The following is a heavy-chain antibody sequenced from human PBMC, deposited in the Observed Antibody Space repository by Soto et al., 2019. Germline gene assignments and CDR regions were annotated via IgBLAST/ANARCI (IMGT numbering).Heavy chain of an antibody. CDR1: GGSMSDHY. Sequence: SETLSLTCTVSGGSMSDHYCSWIRQPPGKGLEYIGYIFYSGSTSYNAPLTSRVAISLDTPNNQISLKLKSVTAADTAVYYCARSGHSFGGVVWGQGIQVTVSS. CDR2: IFYSGST. D-gene: IGHD3-16*01. V-gene: IGHV4-59*11. J-gene: IGHJ4*02. CDR3: ARSGHSFGGVV.